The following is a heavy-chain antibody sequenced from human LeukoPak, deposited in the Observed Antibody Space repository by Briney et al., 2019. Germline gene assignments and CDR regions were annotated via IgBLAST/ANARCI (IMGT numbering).Heavy chain of an antibody. V-gene: IGHV4-59*12. D-gene: IGHD1-26*01. J-gene: IGHJ4*02. CDR2: IYYSGDT. Sequence: SETLSLTCTVSDGAIAGYSWSWIRQPPGKGLEWIGYIYYSGDTNYNPSLQSRVTVSVDTSKNQFSLKLSSVTAADTAVYYCARDRIVGATRYWGQGTLVTVSS. CDR1: DGAIAGYS. CDR3: ARDRIVGATRY.